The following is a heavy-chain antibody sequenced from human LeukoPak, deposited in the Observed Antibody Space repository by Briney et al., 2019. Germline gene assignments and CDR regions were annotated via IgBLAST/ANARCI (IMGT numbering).Heavy chain of an antibody. J-gene: IGHJ1*01. CDR1: GGSISTYY. Sequence: SETLSLTCTVSGGSISTYYWNWIRQPPGKGLEWIGYIYHSGSTNYNPSLQSRVTISVDTSKNQFSLNLNSVTAADTAVYYCARGGAARLHYQNWGQGTLVTVSS. CDR3: ARGGAARLHYQN. D-gene: IGHD6-6*01. CDR2: IYHSGST. V-gene: IGHV4-59*01.